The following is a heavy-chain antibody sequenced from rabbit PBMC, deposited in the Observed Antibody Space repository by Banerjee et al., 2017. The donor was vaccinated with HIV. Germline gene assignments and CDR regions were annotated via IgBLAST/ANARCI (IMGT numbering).Heavy chain of an antibody. J-gene: IGHJ3*01. Sequence: QEQLVESGGGLVTLGGSLKVSCKASGIDFSSYGISWVRQAPGKGLELIACIYTSSGSTWYASWVNGRFTISRSTSLNTVDLKMTSLTAADTATYFCARRYAGAAGDGSATRLDLWGQGTLVTVS. CDR1: GIDFSSYG. D-gene: IGHD4-2*01. V-gene: IGHV1S43*01. CDR3: ARRYAGAAGDGSATRLDL. CDR2: IYTSSGST.